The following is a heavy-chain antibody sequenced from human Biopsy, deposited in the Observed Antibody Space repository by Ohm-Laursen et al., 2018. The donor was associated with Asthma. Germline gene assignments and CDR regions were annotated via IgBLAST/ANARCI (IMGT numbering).Heavy chain of an antibody. J-gene: IGHJ6*02. CDR2: IMTVFGTT. D-gene: IGHD6-19*01. Sequence: SVKVYCKAPGGTFSNFAISWVRQAPGQGLEWLGGIMTVFGTTNYAQKFQGRVTITADESTSTAYMEVTSLRSEDTAIYYCARCQVGYSSGWSLLLKKIYYSGMDVWGQGTAVTVSS. CDR1: GGTFSNFA. V-gene: IGHV1-69*13. CDR3: ARCQVGYSSGWSLLLKKIYYSGMDV.